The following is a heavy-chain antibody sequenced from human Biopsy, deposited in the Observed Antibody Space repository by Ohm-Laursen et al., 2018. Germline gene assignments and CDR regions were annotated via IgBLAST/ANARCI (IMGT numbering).Heavy chain of an antibody. V-gene: IGHV4-31*03. CDR3: TRAGGGKIYGL. J-gene: IGHJ4*02. CDR1: GVSMNTGTYY. Sequence: TLSLTCTVSGVSMNTGTYYWTWIRQNPATGLEWIGYVHKSGNTLYNPSLKSRLSISVDTSRNQFSLKLTSVTAADTALYYCTRAGGGKIYGLWGQGTLVTVPS. CDR2: VHKSGNT. D-gene: IGHD3-16*01.